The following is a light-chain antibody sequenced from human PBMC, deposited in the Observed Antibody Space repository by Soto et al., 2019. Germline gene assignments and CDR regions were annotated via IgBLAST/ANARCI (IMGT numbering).Light chain of an antibody. CDR2: GAS. J-gene: IGKJ1*01. CDR3: LQYASSPRT. Sequence: IVLTQSPGTLSLSPGERATLSCRASQSIDSSYLAWYQQKPGQAPRLLIFGASSRATGIPDRFSGSVSGSDFTLTISRLEPEDFAVYYCLQYASSPRTFGQGTKVEF. CDR1: QSIDSSY. V-gene: IGKV3-20*01.